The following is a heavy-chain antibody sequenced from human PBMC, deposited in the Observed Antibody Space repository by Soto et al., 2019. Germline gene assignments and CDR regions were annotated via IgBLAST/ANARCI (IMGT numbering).Heavy chain of an antibody. V-gene: IGHV3-30-3*01. J-gene: IGHJ6*02. CDR1: GFTFSSYA. Sequence: GGSLRLSCAASGFTFSSYAMHWVRQAPGKGLEWVAVISYDGSNKYYADSVKGRFTISRDNSKNTLYLRMNSLRAEDTAVYYCARDRSGSYYGINYYYGMDVWGQGTTVTVSS. CDR3: ARDRSGSYYGINYYYGMDV. D-gene: IGHD1-26*01. CDR2: ISYDGSNK.